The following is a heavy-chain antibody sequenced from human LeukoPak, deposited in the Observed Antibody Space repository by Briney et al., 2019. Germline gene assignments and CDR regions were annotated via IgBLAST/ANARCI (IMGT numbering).Heavy chain of an antibody. CDR2: INPNSGGT. Sequence: ASVKVSCKASGYTFTGYYMHWVRQAPGQGLEWMGWINPNSGGTNYAQKFQGRVTMTRGTSISTAYMELSRLRSDDTAVYYCARDDHSPLGYDFWSGYTNYYGMDVWGQGTTVTVSS. CDR1: GYTFTGYY. CDR3: ARDDHSPLGYDFWSGYTNYYGMDV. V-gene: IGHV1-2*02. J-gene: IGHJ6*02. D-gene: IGHD3-3*01.